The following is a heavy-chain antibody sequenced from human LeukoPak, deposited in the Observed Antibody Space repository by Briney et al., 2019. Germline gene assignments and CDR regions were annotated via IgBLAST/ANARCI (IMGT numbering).Heavy chain of an antibody. V-gene: IGHV3-33*08. CDR3: ARDHVITFGGVIVHEPFDY. Sequence: PGGSLRLSCAASGFTFSSYGMHWVRQAPGKGLEWVAVIRYDGSNKYYADSVKGRFTISRDNSKNTLYLQMNSLRAEDTAVYYCARDHVITFGGVIVHEPFDYWGQGTLVTVSS. CDR2: IRYDGSNK. D-gene: IGHD3-16*02. J-gene: IGHJ4*02. CDR1: GFTFSSYG.